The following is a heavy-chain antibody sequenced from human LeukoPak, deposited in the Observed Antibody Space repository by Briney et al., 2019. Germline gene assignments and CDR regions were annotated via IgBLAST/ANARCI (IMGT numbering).Heavy chain of an antibody. CDR2: MNPNSGNS. CDR3: ADTVTTQPIEYFQH. V-gene: IGHV1-8*01. Sequence: ASVKVSCKASGYTFTSYDINWVRQATGQGLEWMAWMNPNSGNSGYAQKFQGRATMTRDTSISTAYMELSSLRSEDTAVYYCADTVTTQPIEYFQHWGQGTLVTVSS. J-gene: IGHJ1*01. D-gene: IGHD4-17*01. CDR1: GYTFTSYD.